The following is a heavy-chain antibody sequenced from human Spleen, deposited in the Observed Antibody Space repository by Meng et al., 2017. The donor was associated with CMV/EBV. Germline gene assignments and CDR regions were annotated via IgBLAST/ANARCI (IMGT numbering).Heavy chain of an antibody. D-gene: IGHD4-11*01. CDR1: GSSFSRYS. Sequence: GGSLRLSCAASGSSFSRYSMNWVRQAPGKGLEWVSSISSSSSYRHYADSVKGRFSISRDNAKNSLYLQMDSLRVEDTAVYYCASNLASTTASRGFGYYYGMDVWGQGTTVTVSS. V-gene: IGHV3-21*01. J-gene: IGHJ6*02. CDR2: ISSSSSYR. CDR3: ASNLASTTASRGFGYYYGMDV.